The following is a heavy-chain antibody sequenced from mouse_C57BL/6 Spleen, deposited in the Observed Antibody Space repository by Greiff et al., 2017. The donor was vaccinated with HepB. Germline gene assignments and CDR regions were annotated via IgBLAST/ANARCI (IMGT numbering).Heavy chain of an antibody. CDR2: ISDGGSYT. CDR1: GFTFSSYA. CDR3: ARDGGTFAY. V-gene: IGHV5-4*01. J-gene: IGHJ3*01. Sequence: EVNVVESGGGLVKPGGSLKLSCAASGFTFSSYAMSWVRQTPEKRLEWVATISDGGSYTYYPDNVKGRFTISRDNAKNNLYLQMSHLKSEDTAMYYCARDGGTFAYWGQGTLVTVSA. D-gene: IGHD1-1*02.